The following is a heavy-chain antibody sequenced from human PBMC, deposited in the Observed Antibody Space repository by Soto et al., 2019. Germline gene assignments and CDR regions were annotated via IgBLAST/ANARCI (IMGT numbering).Heavy chain of an antibody. CDR3: ARDTYSSSWTYSGSYFSFDY. J-gene: IGHJ4*02. Sequence: SPTLSLTCAISGDSVSSNSAAWNWIRQSPSRGLEWLGRTYYRSKWYNDYAVSVKSRITINPDTSKNQFSLQLNSVTPEDTAVYYCARDTYSSSWTYSGSYFSFDYWGQGTLVTVSS. CDR2: TYYRSKWYN. CDR1: GDSVSSNSAA. V-gene: IGHV6-1*01. D-gene: IGHD6-13*01.